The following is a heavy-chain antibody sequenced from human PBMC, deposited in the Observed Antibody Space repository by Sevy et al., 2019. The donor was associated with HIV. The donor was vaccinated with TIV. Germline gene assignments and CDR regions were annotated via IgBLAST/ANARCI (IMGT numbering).Heavy chain of an antibody. D-gene: IGHD5-18*01. V-gene: IGHV3-23*01. CDR3: AKKMGGGSGMAFLVDS. J-gene: IGHJ4*02. CDR1: GFTFSNFA. CDR2: ISGSGDYK. Sequence: GGSLRLSCAASGFTFSNFAMGWVRQAPGKGLDWISVISGSGDYKYYADSVKGRFTISRDNSKNTLSLQMNGLRAEDMAIFYCAKKMGGGSGMAFLVDSWGQGTLVTVSS.